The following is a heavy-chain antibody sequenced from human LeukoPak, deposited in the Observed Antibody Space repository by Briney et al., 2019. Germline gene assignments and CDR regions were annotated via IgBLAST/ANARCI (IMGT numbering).Heavy chain of an antibody. Sequence: PGGSLRLSCAASGFTFSSYAMHWVRQAPGKGLEYVSAISSNGGSTYYANPVKGRFTISRDNSKNTLYLQMGSLRAEDMAVYYCARVRLSGSYFFDYWGQGTLVTVSS. CDR2: ISSNGGST. CDR3: ARVRLSGSYFFDY. J-gene: IGHJ4*02. V-gene: IGHV3-64*01. CDR1: GFTFSSYA. D-gene: IGHD1-26*01.